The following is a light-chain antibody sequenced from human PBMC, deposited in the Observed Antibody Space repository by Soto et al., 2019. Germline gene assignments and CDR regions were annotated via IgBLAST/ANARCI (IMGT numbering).Light chain of an antibody. CDR3: QQANSFPYT. CDR1: QDIGSW. Sequence: DIQMTQSPSSVSASVGDTVTITCRASQDIGSWLAWFQQKPGRAPKLLIYAASSLRSGVPSRFSGSGSGGDFTFTINSLQPEDFATYYDQQANSFPYTFGQGTRLEIK. J-gene: IGKJ5*01. CDR2: AAS. V-gene: IGKV1-12*01.